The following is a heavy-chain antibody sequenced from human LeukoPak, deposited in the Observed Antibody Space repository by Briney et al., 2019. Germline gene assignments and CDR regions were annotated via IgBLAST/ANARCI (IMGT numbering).Heavy chain of an antibody. J-gene: IGHJ6*02. CDR2: ISSNVATT. CDR3: VKGGCSYATYLMDV. CDR1: GFTFSSFA. V-gene: IGHV3-64D*06. Sequence: TGGSLRLSCSASGFTFSSFAMHWVGQAPGKGLEYVSAISSNVATTYYADSVKGRFTISRDNSKNTLYLQMSSLRGEDTAVYYCVKGGCSYATYLMDVWGQGTTVTVSS. D-gene: IGHD5-18*01.